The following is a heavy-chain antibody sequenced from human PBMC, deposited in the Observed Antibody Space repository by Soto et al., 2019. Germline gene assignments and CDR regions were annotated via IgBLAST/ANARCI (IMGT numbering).Heavy chain of an antibody. D-gene: IGHD2-21*02. CDR1: GHTFTGHH. J-gene: IGHJ4*02. V-gene: IGHV1-2*02. Sequence: QVQMVQSGAEVKKPGASVKVSCKASGHTFTGHHMHWVRQAPGQGLEWMGLIDLDIGDTKYAQKFQGRVTSTSDTPITTAYMELRGLRSDDATVYYCALEPTGTAGFDYWGQGTLVTVSS. CDR3: ALEPTGTAGFDY. CDR2: IDLDIGDT.